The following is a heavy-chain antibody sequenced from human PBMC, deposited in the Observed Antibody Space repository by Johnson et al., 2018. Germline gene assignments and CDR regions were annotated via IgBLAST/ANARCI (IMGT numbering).Heavy chain of an antibody. CDR1: GGTFSSYA. CDR3: ATAALGWLTLFGNVAEYFQV. D-gene: IGHD3-9*01. Sequence: QVQLVQSGAEVKKPGSSVKVSCKASGGTFSSYAISWVRQAPGQGLEWMGGIIPIFGTANYAQKFQGRVTITADESTSTAYMELSSLRSEDTAVYYCATAALGWLTLFGNVAEYFQVWGQGTLVTVSS. J-gene: IGHJ1*01. V-gene: IGHV1-69*12. CDR2: IIPIFGTA.